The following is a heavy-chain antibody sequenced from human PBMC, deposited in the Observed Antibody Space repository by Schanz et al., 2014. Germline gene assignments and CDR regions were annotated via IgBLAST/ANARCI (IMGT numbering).Heavy chain of an antibody. V-gene: IGHV3-7*01. Sequence: EVQLVESRGGLVQPGGSLRLCCVASGFTFSRYWMTWVRQAPGKGLEWVANIKQDGSAKNYVDSVKGRFTISRDNPKNSLCLQMNSLRAEDTALYYCARVLGGDEGLDQWGQGTLVTVSS. CDR3: ARVLGGDEGLDQ. D-gene: IGHD4-17*01. CDR1: GFTFSRYW. J-gene: IGHJ4*02. CDR2: IKQDGSAK.